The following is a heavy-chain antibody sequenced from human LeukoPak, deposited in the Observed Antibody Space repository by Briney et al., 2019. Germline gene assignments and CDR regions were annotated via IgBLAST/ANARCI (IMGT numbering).Heavy chain of an antibody. V-gene: IGHV3-73*01. CDR3: TRWDCTTTGCYPFDY. Sequence: GGSLRLSCAASGFTFSSYAMSWVRQASGKGLEWVGRIRDKANSYATAYIASAKGRFTISRDDSKNTAYLQMSSLKTEDTAVYYCTRWDCTTTGCYPFDYWGQGTLVTVSS. D-gene: IGHD2-2*01. CDR1: GFTFSSYA. J-gene: IGHJ4*02. CDR2: IRDKANSYAT.